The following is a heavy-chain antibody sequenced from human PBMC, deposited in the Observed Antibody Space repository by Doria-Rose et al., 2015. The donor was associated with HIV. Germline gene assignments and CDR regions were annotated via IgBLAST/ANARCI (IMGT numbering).Heavy chain of an antibody. J-gene: IGHJ4*02. V-gene: IGHV2-26*01. Sequence: SGPVLVKPTETLTLTCTVSGVSLSSPGMGVSWIRQPPGKALEWLANIFSDSERSYNTSLKSRLTISSGTSKSQVVLTMTDMDPVDTATYYCARIKSSRWYHKYYFDFWGQGTLVIVS. D-gene: IGHD6-13*01. CDR2: IFSDSER. CDR1: GVSLSSPGMG. CDR3: ARIKSSRWYHKYYFDF.